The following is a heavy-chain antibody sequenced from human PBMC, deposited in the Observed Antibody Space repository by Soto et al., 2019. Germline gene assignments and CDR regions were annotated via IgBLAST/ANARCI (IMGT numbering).Heavy chain of an antibody. CDR2: ISSSSSYI. CDR3: ASLLVVVIANDAFDI. D-gene: IGHD2-21*01. V-gene: IGHV3-21*01. Sequence: EVQLVESGGGLVKPGGSLRLSCAASGFTFSSYSMNWVRQAPGKGLEWVSSISSSSSYIYYADSVKGRFTISRDNAKNSQYLQMNSLRAEDTAVYYCASLLVVVIANDAFDIWGQGTMVTVAS. CDR1: GFTFSSYS. J-gene: IGHJ3*02.